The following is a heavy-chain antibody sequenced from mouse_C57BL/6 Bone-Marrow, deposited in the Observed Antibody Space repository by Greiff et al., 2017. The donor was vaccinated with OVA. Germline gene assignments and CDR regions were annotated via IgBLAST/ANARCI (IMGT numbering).Heavy chain of an antibody. V-gene: IGHV1-69*01. Sequence: VKLQQPGAELVMPGASVKLSCKASGYTFTSYWMHWVKQRPGQGLEWIGEIDPSDSYTNYNQKFKGKSTLTVDKSSSTAYMQLSSLTSEDSAVYYCARSWYGYYAMDYWGQGTSVTVSS. CDR1: GYTFTSYW. D-gene: IGHD1-1*02. CDR3: ARSWYGYYAMDY. J-gene: IGHJ4*01. CDR2: IDPSDSYT.